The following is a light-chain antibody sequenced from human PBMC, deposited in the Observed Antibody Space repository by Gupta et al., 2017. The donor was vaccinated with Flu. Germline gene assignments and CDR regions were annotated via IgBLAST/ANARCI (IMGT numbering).Light chain of an antibody. CDR2: LVS. CDR1: QSLVYSDGNTV. CDR3: MQGAHWPWA. J-gene: IGKJ1*01. Sequence: DVVMAQSTLSLSVTLGQPASISCRSSQSLVYSDGNTVLHWFHHRPGQSPRRLIHLVSRRDSGVPDRFSGSGSGTEFTLKISRVEAEDVGTYFCMQGAHWPWAFGQGTKVEIK. V-gene: IGKV2-30*01.